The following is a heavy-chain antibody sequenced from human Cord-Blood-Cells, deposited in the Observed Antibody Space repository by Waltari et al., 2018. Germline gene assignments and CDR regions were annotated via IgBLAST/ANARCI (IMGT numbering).Heavy chain of an antibody. V-gene: IGHV3-30*02. CDR3: AKDSESGSYFGDYYYYYGMDV. J-gene: IGHJ6*02. Sequence: QVQLVESGGGVVQPGGSLRLSCAASGFTFSSYGMHWVRQAPGKGLEWVAFIGYDGSNKYYADSVKGRFTISRDNSKNTLYLQMNSLRAEDTAVYYCAKDSESGSYFGDYYYYYGMDVWGQGTTVTVSS. CDR2: IGYDGSNK. CDR1: GFTFSSYG. D-gene: IGHD1-26*01.